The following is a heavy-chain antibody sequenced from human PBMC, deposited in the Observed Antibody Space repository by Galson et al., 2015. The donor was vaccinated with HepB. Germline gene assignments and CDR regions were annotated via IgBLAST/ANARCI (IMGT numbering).Heavy chain of an antibody. CDR1: GFTFSSYA. J-gene: IGHJ5*01. D-gene: IGHD6-19*01. CDR3: AREGGCSSGWFDY. CDR2: ISYDGSNK. V-gene: IGHV3-30-3*01. Sequence: SLRLSCAASGFTFSSYAMHWVRQAPGKGLEWVAVISYDGSNKYYADSVKGRFTISRDNSKNTLYLQMNSLRAEDTAVYYCAREGGCSSGWFDYWGQGTLVTVSS.